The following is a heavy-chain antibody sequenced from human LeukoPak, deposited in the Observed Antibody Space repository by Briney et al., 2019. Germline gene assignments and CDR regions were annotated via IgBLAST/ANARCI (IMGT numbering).Heavy chain of an antibody. J-gene: IGHJ4*02. V-gene: IGHV1-2*02. CDR1: GYTFTGYY. Sequence: ASVKVSCKASGYTFTGYYMHWVRQAPGQGLEWMGWINPNSGGTNYAQKFQGRVTMTRDTSISTAYVELTRLRSDDTAVHYCVPSDRSLFYFDYWGQGTLVTVSS. CDR3: VPSDRSLFYFDY. CDR2: INPNSGGT.